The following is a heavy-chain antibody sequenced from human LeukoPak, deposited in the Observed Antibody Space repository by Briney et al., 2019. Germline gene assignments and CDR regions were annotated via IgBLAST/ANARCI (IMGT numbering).Heavy chain of an antibody. J-gene: IGHJ5*02. CDR1: GYTLTELS. V-gene: IGHV1-24*01. CDR2: FDPEDGET. CDR3: ATCQGGDFWSGYYFWFDP. D-gene: IGHD3-3*01. Sequence: ASVKVSCXVSGYTLTELSMHWVRQAPGKGLEWMGGFDPEDGETIYAQKFQGRVTMTEDTSTDTAYMELSSLRSEDTAVYYCATCQGGDFWSGYYFWFDPWGQGTLVTVSS.